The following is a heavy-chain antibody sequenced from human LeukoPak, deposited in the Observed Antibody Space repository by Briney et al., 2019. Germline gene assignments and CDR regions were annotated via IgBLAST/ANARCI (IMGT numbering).Heavy chain of an antibody. V-gene: IGHV3-23*01. D-gene: IGHD3-10*01. J-gene: IGHJ4*02. CDR2: ISGSGGST. CDR3: AKGSFNPHYYGSGSYLDY. Sequence: GGSLRLSCAASGFTFSSYAMSWVRQAPGKGLEWVSAISGSGGSTYYADSVKGRFTISRDNSKNTLYLQMNSLRAEDTAVYCCAKGSFNPHYYGSGSYLDYWGQGTLVTVSS. CDR1: GFTFSSYA.